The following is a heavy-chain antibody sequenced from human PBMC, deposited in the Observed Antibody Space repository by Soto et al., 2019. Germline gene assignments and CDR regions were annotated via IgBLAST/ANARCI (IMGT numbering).Heavy chain of an antibody. V-gene: IGHV3-30-3*01. CDR3: ARDTGPNGYNYYYFGMDV. CDR2: ISYDGSDK. Sequence: QVHLVESGGGVVQHGRSQRLSCAASGFTFSNYAMHWVRQAPGKGLEWVAVISYDGSDKYNANSVKGRFTISRDNSKNTLYLQMNSLRAEDTAVYYCARDTGPNGYNYYYFGMDVWGQGTTVTVSS. D-gene: IGHD5-18*01. CDR1: GFTFSNYA. J-gene: IGHJ6*02.